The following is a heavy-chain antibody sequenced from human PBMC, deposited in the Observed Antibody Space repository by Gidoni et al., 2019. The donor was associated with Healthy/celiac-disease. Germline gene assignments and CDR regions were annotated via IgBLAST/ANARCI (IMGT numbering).Heavy chain of an antibody. V-gene: IGHV4-59*01. CDR3: ARRSTRRGPFDY. CDR2: IYYSGST. J-gene: IGHJ4*02. D-gene: IGHD3-10*01. CDR1: GGSISSYY. Sequence: VQLQESGPGLVKPSEPLSLPCTVPGGSISSYYWSWIRQPPGKGLEWIGYIYYSGSTNYNPSLKSRVTISVDTSKNQFSLKLSSVTAADTAVYYCARRSTRRGPFDYWGQGTLVTVSS.